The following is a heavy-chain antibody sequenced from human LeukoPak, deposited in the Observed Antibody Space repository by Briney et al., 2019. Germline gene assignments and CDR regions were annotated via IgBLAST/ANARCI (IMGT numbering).Heavy chain of an antibody. D-gene: IGHD4-17*01. Sequence: ASVKVSCKVSGYTLTELSMHWVRQAPGKGLEWMGGFDPEDGETIYAQKFQGRVTMTTDTSTSTAYMELRSLRSDDTAVYYCARCEGYGVAKTIDYWGQGTLVTVSS. CDR1: GYTLTELS. CDR3: ARCEGYGVAKTIDY. CDR2: FDPEDGET. V-gene: IGHV1-24*01. J-gene: IGHJ4*02.